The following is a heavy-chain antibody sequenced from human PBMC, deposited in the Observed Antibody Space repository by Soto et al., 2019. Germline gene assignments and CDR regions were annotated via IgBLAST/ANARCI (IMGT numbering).Heavy chain of an antibody. Sequence: QITLRESGPSLVKPTETLTLTCTFSRFSLTTTGVGVGWIRQPPGKALEWLAVVFWDDGERYSPSLKSRVTXAXDXSQXQVVLTMTNMDPVDTATYYCTQIYGSGSWGWYFHSWGQGTLVTVSS. CDR3: TQIYGSGSWGWYFHS. CDR1: RFSLTTTGVG. D-gene: IGHD1-26*01. CDR2: VFWDDGE. V-gene: IGHV2-5*02. J-gene: IGHJ4*02.